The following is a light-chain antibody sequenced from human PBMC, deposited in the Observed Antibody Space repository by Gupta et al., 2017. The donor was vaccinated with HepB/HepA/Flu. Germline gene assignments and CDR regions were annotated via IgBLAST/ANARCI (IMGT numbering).Light chain of an antibody. Sequence: QSVLTQPPSVSGAPGQRVTISCTGSSSNIGAGYDVHWYQQLPGTAPKLLIYGTSNRPSGVPDRFSGSKSGTSASLAITGLQAEDEADYYCQSYDSSPQYPVVFGGGTKLTVL. V-gene: IGLV1-40*01. CDR2: GTS. CDR3: QSYDSSPQYPVV. CDR1: SSNIGAGYD. J-gene: IGLJ2*01.